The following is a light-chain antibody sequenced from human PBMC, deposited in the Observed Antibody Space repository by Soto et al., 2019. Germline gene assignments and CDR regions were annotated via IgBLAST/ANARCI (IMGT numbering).Light chain of an antibody. Sequence: DIQMTQSPSSLSASVGDRVTITCRASQSISSYLNWYQQKPGKAPNLLIYAASSLQSGVPSKFSGSGSGTDCTLTISSLQPEDFATYYCQQSYSFPFTFGPGTKVDI. CDR1: QSISSY. J-gene: IGKJ3*01. CDR3: QQSYSFPFT. V-gene: IGKV1-39*01. CDR2: AAS.